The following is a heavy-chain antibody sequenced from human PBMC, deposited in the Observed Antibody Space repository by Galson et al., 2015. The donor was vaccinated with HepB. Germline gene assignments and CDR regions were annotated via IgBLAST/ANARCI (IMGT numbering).Heavy chain of an antibody. CDR2: LDRSGSNR. V-gene: IGHV3-21*04. CDR3: AKDRMIVVFQYFQH. Sequence: SLRLSCAASGFTFSIYSMNWVRQAPGKGLEWVSSLDRSGSNRYYADSVKGRFTISRDNAKNSLYLQMNSLRAEDTAVYYCAKDRMIVVFQYFQHWGQGTLVTVSS. J-gene: IGHJ1*01. CDR1: GFTFSIYS. D-gene: IGHD3-22*01.